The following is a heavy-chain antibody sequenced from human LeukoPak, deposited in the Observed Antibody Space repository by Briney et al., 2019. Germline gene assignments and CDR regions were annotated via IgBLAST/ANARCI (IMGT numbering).Heavy chain of an antibody. CDR1: GFTFSSYE. Sequence: GGSLRLSCAASGFTFSSYEMNWVRQAPGKGLEWVSYISSSGSTIYYADSVKGRFTISRDNAKNSLYLQMNSLRAEDTALYYCAKSHNNWYSYYFDYWGQGTLVTVSS. CDR2: ISSSGSTI. D-gene: IGHD1-1*01. J-gene: IGHJ4*02. CDR3: AKSHNNWYSYYFDY. V-gene: IGHV3-48*03.